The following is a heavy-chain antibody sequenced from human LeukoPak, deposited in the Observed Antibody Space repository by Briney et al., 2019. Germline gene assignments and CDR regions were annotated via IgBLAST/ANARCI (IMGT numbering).Heavy chain of an antibody. CDR3: ARDDYDILTGYDY. CDR1: GFTIGSYA. CDR2: ISASGGTT. D-gene: IGHD3-9*01. J-gene: IGHJ4*02. Sequence: GGSLRLSCAAFGFTIGSYAMTWVRQAPGKGLEWVSGISASGGTTFYADSVKGRFTISRDNSKNTLYLQMNSLRAEDTAVYYCARDDYDILTGYDYWGQGTLVTVSS. V-gene: IGHV3-23*01.